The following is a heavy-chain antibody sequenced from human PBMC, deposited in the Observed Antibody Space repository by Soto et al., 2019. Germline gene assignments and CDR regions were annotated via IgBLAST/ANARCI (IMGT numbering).Heavy chain of an antibody. V-gene: IGHV1-18*01. J-gene: IGHJ6*02. CDR1: GYTFTSYG. CDR3: ASLRDHTAMVPSGLDV. D-gene: IGHD5-18*01. CDR2: ISAYNGNT. Sequence: ASVKVSCKASGYTFTSYGISCVRQAPGQGLEWMGWISAYNGNTNYAQKLQGRVTMTTDTSTSTAYMELRSLRSDDTAVYYCASLRDHTAMVPSGLDVWGQGTTVTVSS.